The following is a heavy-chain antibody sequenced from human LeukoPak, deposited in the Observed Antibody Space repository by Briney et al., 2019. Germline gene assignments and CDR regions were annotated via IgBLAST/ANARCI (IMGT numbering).Heavy chain of an antibody. Sequence: PGGSLRLSCAASGFTFSGSAMHWVRQASGKGLEWVGRIRGKANSYATAYAGSVKDRFTISRDDSKNTAYLQMNSLKSEDTAVYYCTRHGVDGSGSYYAFDIWGQGTMVTVSS. CDR2: IRGKANSYAT. CDR1: GFTFSGSA. V-gene: IGHV3-73*01. CDR3: TRHGVDGSGSYYAFDI. D-gene: IGHD3-10*01. J-gene: IGHJ3*02.